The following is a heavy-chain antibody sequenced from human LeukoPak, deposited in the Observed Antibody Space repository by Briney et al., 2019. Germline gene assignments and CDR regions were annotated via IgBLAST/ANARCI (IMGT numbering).Heavy chain of an antibody. CDR1: GFTFSSYA. Sequence: PGGSLRLSCAASGFTFSSYAMHWVRQAPGKGLERVAVISYDGSNKYYADSVKGRFTISRDNSKNTLYLQMNSLRAEDTAVYYCARDKAVAGKVGAFDIWGQGTMVTVSS. D-gene: IGHD6-19*01. J-gene: IGHJ3*02. CDR3: ARDKAVAGKVGAFDI. CDR2: ISYDGSNK. V-gene: IGHV3-30-3*01.